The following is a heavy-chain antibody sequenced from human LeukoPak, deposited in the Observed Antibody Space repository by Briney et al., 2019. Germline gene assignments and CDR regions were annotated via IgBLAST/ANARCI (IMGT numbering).Heavy chain of an antibody. CDR1: GFTFSTYT. V-gene: IGHV3-23*01. Sequence: GGSLRLSCAASGFTFSTYTMAWVRQAPGGGLEWVSGISGEGGGTYYAVAVKGRFAISRDNSKNTLYLQMNSLRAEDTAMYYCAKDFGRNLGGPGYWGRGTLVTVSS. CDR3: AKDFGRNLGGPGY. D-gene: IGHD3-10*01. J-gene: IGHJ4*02. CDR2: ISGEGGGT.